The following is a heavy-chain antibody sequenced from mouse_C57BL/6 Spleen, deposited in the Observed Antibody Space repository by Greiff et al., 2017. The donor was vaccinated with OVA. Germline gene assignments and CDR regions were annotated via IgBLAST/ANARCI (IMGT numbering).Heavy chain of an antibody. J-gene: IGHJ2*01. CDR3: ARRGYYDYDEDY. CDR2: IYPGDGDT. Sequence: QVQLQQSGAELVKPGASVKISCKASGYAFSSYWMNWVKQRPGKGLEWIGQIYPGDGDTNYNGKFKGKATLTADKSSSTAYMQLSSLTSEDSAVYFCARRGYYDYDEDYWGQGTTLTVSS. CDR1: GYAFSSYW. D-gene: IGHD2-4*01. V-gene: IGHV1-80*01.